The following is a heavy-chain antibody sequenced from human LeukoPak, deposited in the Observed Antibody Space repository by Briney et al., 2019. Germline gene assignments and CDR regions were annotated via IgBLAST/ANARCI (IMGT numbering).Heavy chain of an antibody. D-gene: IGHD1-26*01. Sequence: KAGGSLRLSCTASGFTFGDYAMSWFRQAPGEGLEWVGFIRSKAYGGTTEYAASVKGRFTISRDDSKSIAYLQMNSLKTEDTAVYYCTRGGGIVGPQPRNWFDPWGQGTLVTVSS. V-gene: IGHV3-49*05. CDR2: IRSKAYGGTT. CDR3: TRGGGIVGPQPRNWFDP. CDR1: GFTFGDYA. J-gene: IGHJ5*02.